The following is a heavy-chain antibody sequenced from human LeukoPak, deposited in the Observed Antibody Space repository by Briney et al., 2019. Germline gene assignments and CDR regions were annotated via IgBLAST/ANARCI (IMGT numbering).Heavy chain of an antibody. D-gene: IGHD2-2*01. CDR1: GGSFSGYY. J-gene: IGHJ4*02. CDR3: ARWSGYALD. Sequence: SETLSLTCAAYGGSFSGYYWSWIRQPPGKGLEWIGEINHSGSTNYNPSLKSRVSVSIDTSKNQFSLKLSSVTAADTAVYYCARWSGYALDWGKGTLVTVSS. CDR2: INHSGST. V-gene: IGHV4-34*01.